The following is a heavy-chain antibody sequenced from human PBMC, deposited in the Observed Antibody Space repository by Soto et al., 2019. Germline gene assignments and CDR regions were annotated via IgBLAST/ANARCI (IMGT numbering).Heavy chain of an antibody. J-gene: IGHJ4*02. D-gene: IGHD3-9*01. V-gene: IGHV3-30*18. CDR1: GFTFSSYG. Sequence: QVQLVESGGGVVQPGRSLRLSCAASGFTFSSYGMHWVRQAPGKGLEWVAVISYDGSNKYYADSVKGRFTISRDNSKNTLYLQMNSLRAEDTAVYYCAKTRGLRYFDWLSRGIDYWGQGTLVTVSS. CDR3: AKTRGLRYFDWLSRGIDY. CDR2: ISYDGSNK.